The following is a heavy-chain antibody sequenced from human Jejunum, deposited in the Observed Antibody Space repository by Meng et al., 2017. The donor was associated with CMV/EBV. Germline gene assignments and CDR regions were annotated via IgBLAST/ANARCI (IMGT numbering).Heavy chain of an antibody. CDR1: GFILSNNR. CDR3: ARDETTGYYYYGMDV. V-gene: IGHV3-21*01. D-gene: IGHD2-8*02. Sequence: GFILSNNRMNWFRQAPGQGLEWVSSISSRTSYVDYADSVKGRFTISRDNIKNSLYLQMNSLRAEDTAVYFCARDETTGYYYYGMDVWGQGTTVTVSS. J-gene: IGHJ6*02. CDR2: ISSRTSYV.